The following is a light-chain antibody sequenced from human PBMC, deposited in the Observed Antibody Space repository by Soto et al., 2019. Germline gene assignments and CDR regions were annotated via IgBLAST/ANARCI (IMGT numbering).Light chain of an antibody. J-gene: IGKJ1*01. CDR3: QQRSNWPRT. Sequence: EVVLTQSPATLSLSPGERATLSCRARQSVSSYLAWYQQKPGQAPRLLIYDASNRATGIPARFSGSGSGTDLTLTISSLEPEDFAVYYCQQRSNWPRTFGQGTKVEIK. V-gene: IGKV3-11*01. CDR2: DAS. CDR1: QSVSSY.